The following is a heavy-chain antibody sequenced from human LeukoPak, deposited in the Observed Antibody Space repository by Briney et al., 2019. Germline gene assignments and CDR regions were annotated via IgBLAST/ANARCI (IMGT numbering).Heavy chain of an antibody. CDR2: IISSSSYT. J-gene: IGHJ5*02. V-gene: IGHV3-11*06. CDR1: GFTSSDYY. CDR3: ARVERLLHTSRGGWPRTWFDP. Sequence: GSLILSCSASGFTSSDYYMSWIRQAAGKGLEWVSYIISSSSYTNYADSVKGRFTISRDNAKNSLYLQMNSLRAEDTAVYYCARVERLLHTSRGGWPRTWFDPWGRGTLVTVSS. D-gene: IGHD6-13*01.